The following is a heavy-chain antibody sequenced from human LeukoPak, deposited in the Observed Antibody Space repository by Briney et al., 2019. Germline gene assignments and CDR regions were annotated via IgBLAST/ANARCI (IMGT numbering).Heavy chain of an antibody. V-gene: IGHV3-48*01. J-gene: IGHJ4*02. CDR2: ISSTSRTI. Sequence: GGSLRLSCAASGFTFSTHSMNWVRQAPGKGLEWVSYISSTSRTIYYADSVKGRFTISRDNAKNSLYLQMNSLGAGDTAVYYCARVGYDYWGQGTLVTVSS. CDR1: GFTFSTHS. D-gene: IGHD3-16*01. CDR3: ARVGYDY.